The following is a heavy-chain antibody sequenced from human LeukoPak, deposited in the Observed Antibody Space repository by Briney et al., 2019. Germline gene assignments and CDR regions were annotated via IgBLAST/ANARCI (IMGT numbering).Heavy chain of an antibody. CDR3: ARATDGSYYSMFDY. CDR1: GFIFSDQN. D-gene: IGHD1-26*01. J-gene: IGHJ4*02. V-gene: IGHV3-21*01. CDR2: ISRTSNYI. Sequence: GGSLRLSCAASGFIFSDQNMNWVRQAPGKGLEWVSSISRTSNYIYYADSVKGRFTISRDNSKNTLYLQMNSLRAEDTAVYYCARATDGSYYSMFDYWGQGTLVTVSS.